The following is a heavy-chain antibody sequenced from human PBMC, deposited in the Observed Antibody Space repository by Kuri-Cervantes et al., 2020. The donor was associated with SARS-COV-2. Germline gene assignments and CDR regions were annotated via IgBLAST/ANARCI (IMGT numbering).Heavy chain of an antibody. CDR1: GFTFSNYA. J-gene: IGHJ4*02. CDR3: ARGSRGYYYDSSGTFDY. V-gene: IGHV3-23*01. D-gene: IGHD3-22*01. Sequence: GESLKISCAASGFTFSNYALTWVRQAPGKGLEWVATISGGGKVTHYADSVKGRFTMSRDNSQNTLSLHMNSLRAEDTAIYYCARGSRGYYYDSSGTFDYWGQGTLVTVSS. CDR2: ISGGGKVT.